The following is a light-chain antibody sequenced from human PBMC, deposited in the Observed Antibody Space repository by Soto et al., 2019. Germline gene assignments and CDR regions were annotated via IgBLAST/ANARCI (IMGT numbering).Light chain of an antibody. CDR3: SSRAGSDNSKV. J-gene: IGLJ2*01. Sequence: QSALTQPPSASGSPGQSVTISCTGTRSDVGSCVYVSWYQQHPGKAPKLILYEVTKRPSGVPDRFSGSRSGNTASLTVSGLQAEDEADYFCSSRAGSDNSKVFGGGTKLTVL. V-gene: IGLV2-8*01. CDR2: EVT. CDR1: RSDVGSCVY.